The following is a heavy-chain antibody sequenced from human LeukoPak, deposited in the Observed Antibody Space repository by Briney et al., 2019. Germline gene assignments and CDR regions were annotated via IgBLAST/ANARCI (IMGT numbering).Heavy chain of an antibody. CDR2: IKPDIGVT. Sequence: ASVKVSCKTSGYTFTGYYIHWMRQAPGQGLEWMGWIKPDIGVTNSAQKFQGRVTMSRDTSITTVYMELSSLRSDDTAVYYCAREIREGLPYCDYWGQGTRVPVSS. CDR1: GYTFTGYY. J-gene: IGHJ4*02. D-gene: IGHD3-16*01. CDR3: AREIREGLPYCDY. V-gene: IGHV1-2*02.